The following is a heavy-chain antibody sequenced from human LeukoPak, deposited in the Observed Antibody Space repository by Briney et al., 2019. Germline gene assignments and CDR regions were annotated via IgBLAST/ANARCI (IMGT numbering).Heavy chain of an antibody. Sequence: GGSPRLSCAASGFTFSSYGMHWVRQAPGKGLEWVSRINSDGSTTTYADSVKGRFTISRDNAMNTLYLQMNSLRAEDTAVYYCAELGITMIGGVWGKGTTVTISS. CDR2: INSDGSTT. J-gene: IGHJ6*04. CDR1: GFTFSSYG. V-gene: IGHV3-74*01. D-gene: IGHD3-10*02. CDR3: AELGITMIGGV.